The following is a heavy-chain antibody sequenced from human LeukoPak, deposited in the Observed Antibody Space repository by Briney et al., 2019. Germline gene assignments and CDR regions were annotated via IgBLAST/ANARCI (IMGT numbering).Heavy chain of an antibody. CDR2: IFHSGST. V-gene: IGHV4-38-2*02. CDR1: GYSISSGFC. CDR3: ARANYYDTSGYSRGAFGI. Sequence: SETLSLTCSVSGYSISSGFCCGWIRQPPGKGLEGIGSIFHSGSTYYNPSLKSRVTISVDTSKDTFYLKLSSVTAEDTAVYYCARANYYDTSGYSRGAFGIWGQGTMVTVSS. J-gene: IGHJ3*02. D-gene: IGHD3-22*01.